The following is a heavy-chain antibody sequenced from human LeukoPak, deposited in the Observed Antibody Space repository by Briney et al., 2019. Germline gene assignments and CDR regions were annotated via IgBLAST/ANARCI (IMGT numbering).Heavy chain of an antibody. CDR2: IYSDNT. CDR3: AKDVAGATFFDY. V-gene: IGHV3-66*03. Sequence: GGSLRLSCTVSGFTVSSNSMSWVRQAPGKGLEWVSFIYSDNTHYSDSVKGRFTISRDNSKNTLYLQMNSLRAEDTAVYYCAKDVAGATFFDYWGQGTLVTVSS. J-gene: IGHJ4*02. CDR1: GFTVSSNS. D-gene: IGHD1-26*01.